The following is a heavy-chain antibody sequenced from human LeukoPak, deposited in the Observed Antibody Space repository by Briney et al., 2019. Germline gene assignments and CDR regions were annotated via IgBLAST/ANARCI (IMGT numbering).Heavy chain of an antibody. V-gene: IGHV3-30*14. CDR2: ISYDGSNK. Sequence: PGRSLRLSCAASGFTFSSYAMHWVRQAPGKGLEWVAVISYDGSNKYYADSVKGRFTISRDNSKNTLYLQMNSLRAEDTAVYYCATSYSYGPFDYWGRGTLVTVSS. J-gene: IGHJ4*02. CDR1: GFTFSSYA. D-gene: IGHD5-18*01. CDR3: ATSYSYGPFDY.